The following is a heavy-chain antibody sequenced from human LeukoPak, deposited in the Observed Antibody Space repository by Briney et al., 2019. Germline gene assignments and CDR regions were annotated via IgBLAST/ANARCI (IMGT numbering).Heavy chain of an antibody. CDR3: ARDKRLRFPDY. V-gene: IGHV3-33*01. CDR1: GFTFSSYG. CDR2: IWYDGSNK. D-gene: IGHD3-16*01. J-gene: IGHJ4*02. Sequence: GGSLRLSCAASGFTFSSYGMHWVRQAPGKGLEWVAVIWYDGSNKYYADSVKGRFTISRDNSKNTLYLQMNSLRAEDTAVYYCARDKRLRFPDYWGQGTLVTVSS.